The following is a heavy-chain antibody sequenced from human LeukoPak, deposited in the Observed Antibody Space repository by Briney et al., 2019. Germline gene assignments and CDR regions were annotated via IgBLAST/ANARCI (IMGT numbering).Heavy chain of an antibody. Sequence: GGSLRLSCAASGFTFSSYEMNWVRQAPGKGLEWVSYISSSGSTIYYADSVKGRFTISRDNAKNSLYLQVNSLRAEDTAVYYCAKVFYGTGYGNSWYFDYWGQGTLVTVSS. V-gene: IGHV3-48*03. CDR2: ISSSGSTI. CDR1: GFTFSSYE. CDR3: AKVFYGTGYGNSWYFDY. J-gene: IGHJ4*02. D-gene: IGHD6-13*01.